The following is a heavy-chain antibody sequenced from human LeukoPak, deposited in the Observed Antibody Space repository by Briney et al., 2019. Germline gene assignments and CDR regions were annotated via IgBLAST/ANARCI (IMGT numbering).Heavy chain of an antibody. D-gene: IGHD6-19*01. CDR1: GFTFDDYA. CDR3: AREKIIAVAGIEDY. J-gene: IGHJ4*02. V-gene: IGHV3-9*01. CDR2: ISWNSGSI. Sequence: GRSLRLSCAASGFTFDDYAVHWVRQAPGKGLEWVSGISWNSGSIGYADSVKGRFTISRDNAKNSLYLQMNSLRAEDTAVYYCAREKIIAVAGIEDYWGQGTLVTVSS.